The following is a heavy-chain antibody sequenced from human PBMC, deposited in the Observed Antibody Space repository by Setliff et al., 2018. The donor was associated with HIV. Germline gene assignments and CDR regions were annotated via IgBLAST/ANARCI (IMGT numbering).Heavy chain of an antibody. CDR3: ARPVSKYFYGMDV. CDR1: GDSMSSHY. J-gene: IGHJ6*02. V-gene: IGHV4-59*11. Sequence: SETLSLPCTVSGDSMSSHYWSWIRQPPGKGLEWIGTLYFGGSTSYNSSLKSRVTISGDTSQNQVSLKLSSVTPADTAVYYCARPVSKYFYGMDVWGLGTTVTVSS. CDR2: LYFGGST.